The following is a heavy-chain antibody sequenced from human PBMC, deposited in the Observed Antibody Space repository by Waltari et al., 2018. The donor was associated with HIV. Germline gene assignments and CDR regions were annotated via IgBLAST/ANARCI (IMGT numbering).Heavy chain of an antibody. J-gene: IGHJ4*02. D-gene: IGHD2-21*01. CDR2: INVGSGHT. CDR1: GFNFNNFV. CDR3: ARGTEWVVNALEY. Sequence: QVHLMQSGAEVKKPGASVKVSCRASGFNFNNFVIHWMRQAPGQGLEWMGSINVGSGHTRYSQMFQDRVTFTADTSETTIFMELSSLKSEDTALYFCARGTEWVVNALEYWGQGTLVTVSS. V-gene: IGHV1-3*01.